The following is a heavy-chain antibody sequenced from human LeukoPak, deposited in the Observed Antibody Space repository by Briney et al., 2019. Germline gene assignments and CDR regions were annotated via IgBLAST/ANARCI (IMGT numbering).Heavy chain of an antibody. V-gene: IGHV4-34*01. CDR3: ARSDYSYYYYYYYGMDV. CDR1: GGSFSGYY. Sequence: SETLSLTCAVYGGSFSGYYWSWIRKPPGKGLEWIGEINHSGSTNYNPSLKSRVTISVDTSKNQFSLKLSSVAAADTAVYYCARSDYSYYYYYYYGMDVWGQGTTVTVSS. D-gene: IGHD4-17*01. J-gene: IGHJ6*02. CDR2: INHSGST.